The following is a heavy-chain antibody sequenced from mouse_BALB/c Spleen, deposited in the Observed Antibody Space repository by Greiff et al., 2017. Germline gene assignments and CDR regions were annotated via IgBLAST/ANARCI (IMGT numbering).Heavy chain of an antibody. CDR2: INSNGGST. CDR3: ARDYYRYDGGHYFDY. CDR1: GFTFSSYG. V-gene: IGHV5-6-3*01. J-gene: IGHJ2*01. Sequence: EVQGVESGGGLVQPGGSLKLSCAASGFTFSSYGMSWVRQTPDKRLELVATINSNGGSTYYPDSVKGRFTISRDNAKNTLYLQMSSLKSEDTAMYYCARDYYRYDGGHYFDYWGQGTTLTVSS. D-gene: IGHD2-14*01.